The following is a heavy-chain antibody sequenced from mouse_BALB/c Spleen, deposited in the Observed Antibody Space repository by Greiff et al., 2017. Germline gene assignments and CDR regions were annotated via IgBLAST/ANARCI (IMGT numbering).Heavy chain of an antibody. V-gene: IGHV1-14*01. Sequence: VQLQQSGPELVKPGASVKMSCKASGYTFTSYVMHWVKQKPGQGLEWIGYINPYNDGTKYNEKFKGKATLTSDKSSSTAYMELSSLTSEDSAVYYCARGGTTVVEGDFDYWGQGTTLTVSS. CDR1: GYTFTSYV. D-gene: IGHD1-1*01. J-gene: IGHJ2*01. CDR3: ARGGTTVVEGDFDY. CDR2: INPYNDGT.